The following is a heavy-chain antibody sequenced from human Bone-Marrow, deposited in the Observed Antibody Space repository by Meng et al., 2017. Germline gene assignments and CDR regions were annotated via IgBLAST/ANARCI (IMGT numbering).Heavy chain of an antibody. J-gene: IGHJ4*02. CDR2: ISSSSSDI. D-gene: IGHD3-22*01. CDR1: GFTFSSYS. CDR3: ATPRYYSDSSKYYPDY. Sequence: GGSLRLSCAASGFTFSSYSMNWVRQAPGKGLEWVSSISSSSSDIYYADSVKGRFTISRDNAKRSLFLQMNSLRAEDTAVYYCATPRYYSDSSKYYPDYWCQGTVVTVSS. V-gene: IGHV3-21*01.